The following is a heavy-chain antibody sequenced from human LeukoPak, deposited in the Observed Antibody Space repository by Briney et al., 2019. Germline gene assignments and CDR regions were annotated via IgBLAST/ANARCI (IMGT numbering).Heavy chain of an antibody. CDR1: GCTLPSYV. V-gene: IGHV1-18*01. CDR3: ARDDDFWSGYEDY. Sequence: ASVTVSCKASGCTLPSYVIRWLRQAPGQGLEWMGWISAYNGNTNYAQKLQGRVTMTTDTSTSTAYMELRSLRSDDAAVYYCARDDDFWSGYEDYWGQGTLVTVSS. D-gene: IGHD3-3*01. J-gene: IGHJ4*02. CDR2: ISAYNGNT.